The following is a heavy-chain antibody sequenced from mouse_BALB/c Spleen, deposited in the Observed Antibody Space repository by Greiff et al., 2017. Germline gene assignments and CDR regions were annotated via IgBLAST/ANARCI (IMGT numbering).Heavy chain of an antibody. V-gene: IGHV5-6-4*01. CDR2: ISSGGSYT. J-gene: IGHJ2*01. D-gene: IGHD4-1*01. CDR3: TREGKLGRGFDY. CDR1: GFTFSSYT. Sequence: EVKLVESGGGLVKPGGSLKLSCAASGFTFSSYTMSWVRQTPEKRLEWVATISSGGSYTYYPDSVKGRFTISRYNAKNTLYLQMSSLKSEDTAMYYCTREGKLGRGFDYWGQGTTLTVSS.